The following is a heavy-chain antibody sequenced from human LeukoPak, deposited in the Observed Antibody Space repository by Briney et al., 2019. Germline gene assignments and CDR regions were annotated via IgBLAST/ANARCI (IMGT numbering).Heavy chain of an antibody. J-gene: IGHJ3*02. Sequence: GGSLRLSCAASGFAFSSYAMSWVRQAPAKGLEGVSAISVSGGSTYYAGSGKGRFTIPRDNSKNTMYLQMNSLRAEDTAVYYCAKAGYCGGDCRFQNDAFDIWGQGTMVTVSS. V-gene: IGHV3-23*01. CDR3: AKAGYCGGDCRFQNDAFDI. CDR2: ISVSGGST. D-gene: IGHD2-21*02. CDR1: GFAFSSYA.